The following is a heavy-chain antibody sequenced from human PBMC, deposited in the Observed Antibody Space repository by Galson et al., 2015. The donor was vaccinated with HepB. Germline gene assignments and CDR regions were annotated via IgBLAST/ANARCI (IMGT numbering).Heavy chain of an antibody. Sequence: SETLSLTCAVSGGSISSSNLWSWVRQPPGKGLEWIGEIYHSGSTNYNPSLKSRVTISVVKSKNQFSLKLSSVTAADTAVYYCARVGHYYGSGRHDYWGQGTLVTVSS. CDR2: IYHSGST. J-gene: IGHJ4*02. V-gene: IGHV4-4*02. D-gene: IGHD3-10*01. CDR3: ARVGHYYGSGRHDY. CDR1: GGSISSSNL.